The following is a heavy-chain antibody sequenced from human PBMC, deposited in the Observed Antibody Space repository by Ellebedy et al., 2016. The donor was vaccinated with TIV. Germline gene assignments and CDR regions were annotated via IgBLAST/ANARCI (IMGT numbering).Heavy chain of an antibody. CDR3: ARGQMWIAY. CDR1: GDSISGTKW. Sequence: MPSETLSLTCAVSGDSISGTKWWSWVRQAPGKGQEWIGEIYHSGSTNYNPSLKSRVTISVDKSKNKFSLKVNSETAADTAVYYCARGQMWIAYWGQGILVTVSS. V-gene: IGHV4-4*02. D-gene: IGHD2-21*01. J-gene: IGHJ4*02. CDR2: IYHSGST.